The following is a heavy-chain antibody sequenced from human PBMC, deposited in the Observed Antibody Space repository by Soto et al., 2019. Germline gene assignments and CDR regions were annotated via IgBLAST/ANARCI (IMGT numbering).Heavy chain of an antibody. J-gene: IGHJ3*02. CDR2: ISWDGGST. D-gene: IGHD1-7*01. V-gene: IGHV3-43D*03. CDR1: GFTFDDYA. CDR3: AEGGGELITHDAFDI. Sequence: GGSLRLSCAASGFTFDDYAMHWVRQAPGKGLEWVSLISWDGGSTYYADSVKGRFTISRDNSKNSLYLQMNSLRVKDTALYFCAEGGGELITHDAFDIWGQGTMVTVSS.